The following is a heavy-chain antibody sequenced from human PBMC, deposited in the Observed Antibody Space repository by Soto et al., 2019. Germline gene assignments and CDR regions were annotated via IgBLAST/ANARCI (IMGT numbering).Heavy chain of an antibody. J-gene: IGHJ4*02. V-gene: IGHV3-23*01. D-gene: IGHD6-19*01. CDR1: GFTFSSYA. CDR3: SKTTTARIAVAPRGLFDY. Sequence: EVQLLESGGGLVQPGGSLRLSCAASGFTFSSYAMNWVRQAPGKGLEWVSAISGSGGSIYYAVSVKGRFTISRDNSKNTLFLQMNSLRAEDTAVYYCSKTTTARIAVAPRGLFDYWGQGTLVTVSS. CDR2: ISGSGGSI.